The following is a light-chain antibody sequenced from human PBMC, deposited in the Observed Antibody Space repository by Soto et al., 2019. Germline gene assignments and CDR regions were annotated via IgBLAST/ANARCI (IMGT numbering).Light chain of an antibody. CDR2: EAS. Sequence: DIQMTQSPSTLSASVGDTVTITCRASQTISSWLAWYQQKPGKAPKLLVYEASNLQSGVPSRFSGIGSGTEFTLTINSLQPDYFATYYCQEYNSYWTFGQGTTVDIK. CDR3: QEYNSYWT. CDR1: QTISSW. J-gene: IGKJ1*01. V-gene: IGKV1-5*03.